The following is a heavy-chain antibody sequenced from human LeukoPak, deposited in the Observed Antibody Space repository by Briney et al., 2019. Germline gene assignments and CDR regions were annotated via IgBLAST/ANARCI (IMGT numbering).Heavy chain of an antibody. D-gene: IGHD6-19*01. CDR2: TNHSGST. CDR1: GGSFSGYY. Sequence: SETLSLTCAVYGGSFSGYYWSWIRQPPGKGLEWIGETNHSGSTNYNPSLKSRVTISVDKSKNQFSLKLSSVTAADTAVYYCASFEQWLKRGYWGQGTLVTVSS. V-gene: IGHV4-34*01. J-gene: IGHJ4*02. CDR3: ASFEQWLKRGY.